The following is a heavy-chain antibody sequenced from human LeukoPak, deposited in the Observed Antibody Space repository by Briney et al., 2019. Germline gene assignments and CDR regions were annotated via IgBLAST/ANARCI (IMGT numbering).Heavy chain of an antibody. CDR3: ARVPTVTTRGYYFDY. V-gene: IGHV1-69*13. J-gene: IGHJ4*02. Sequence: GASVTVSCKASGGTFSSYAISWVRQAPGQGLEWMGGIIPIFGTANYAQKFQGRVTITADESTSTAYMELSSLRSEDTAVYYCARVPTVTTRGYYFDYWGQGTLVTVSS. CDR1: GGTFSSYA. D-gene: IGHD4-11*01. CDR2: IIPIFGTA.